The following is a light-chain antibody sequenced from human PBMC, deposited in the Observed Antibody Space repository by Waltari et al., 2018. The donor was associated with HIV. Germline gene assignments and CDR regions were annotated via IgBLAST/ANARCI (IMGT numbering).Light chain of an antibody. J-gene: IGKJ1*01. CDR1: QSIGNN. V-gene: IGKV1-39*01. Sequence: DIQMTQSPPSLSASVGDRVSITCGASQSIGNNLIWYQQRPGKAPKLLIYGAYSLQSGVPSRFSGSGSGTDFTLTISSLQPEDFATYHCQQSYSNPRTFGQGTKVEI. CDR3: QQSYSNPRT. CDR2: GAY.